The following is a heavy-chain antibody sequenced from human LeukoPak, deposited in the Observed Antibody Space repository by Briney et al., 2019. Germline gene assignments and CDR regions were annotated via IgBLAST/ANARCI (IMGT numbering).Heavy chain of an antibody. CDR3: ARVKGPSSGLDY. CDR1: GFTFSSSA. D-gene: IGHD3-22*01. Sequence: GGSLRLSCAASGFTFSSSAMSWVRQAPGKGLEWVSTISGSGSGSSTYYADSVKGRFTISRDNAKNSLYLQMNSLRAEDTAVYYCARVKGPSSGLDYWGQGTLVTVSS. J-gene: IGHJ4*02. CDR2: ISGSGSGSST. V-gene: IGHV3-23*01.